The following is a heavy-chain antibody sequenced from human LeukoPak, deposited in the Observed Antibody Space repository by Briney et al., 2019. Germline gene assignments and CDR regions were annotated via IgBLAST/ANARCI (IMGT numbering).Heavy chain of an antibody. CDR1: GGSISSYY. D-gene: IGHD6-19*01. CDR3: ARGDSGSAEYFQH. Sequence: SESLPLTCTVSGGSISSYYWSWIRQPPGKGLGRIGYIYYSGSTNYNPSLKSRVTISVDTSKNQFSLKLSSVTAADTAVYYCARGDSGSAEYFQHWGQGTLVTVSS. V-gene: IGHV4-59*01. J-gene: IGHJ1*01. CDR2: IYYSGST.